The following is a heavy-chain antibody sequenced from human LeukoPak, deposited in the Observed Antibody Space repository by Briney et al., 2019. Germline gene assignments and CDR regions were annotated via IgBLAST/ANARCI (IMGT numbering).Heavy chain of an antibody. Sequence: SEALSLTCAVYGGSLSGYYWSWIRQSPGKGLEWIGEIDHRGRTNYNPSLKSRLTISVDTSKNQFSLKLSSVTAADTAVYYCARPTHYWGQGTLVTVSS. CDR2: IDHRGRT. CDR1: GGSLSGYY. V-gene: IGHV4-34*01. J-gene: IGHJ4*02. CDR3: ARPTHY.